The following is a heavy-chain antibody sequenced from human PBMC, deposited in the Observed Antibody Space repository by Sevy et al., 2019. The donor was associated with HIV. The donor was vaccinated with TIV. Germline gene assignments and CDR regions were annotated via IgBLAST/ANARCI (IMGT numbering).Heavy chain of an antibody. D-gene: IGHD5-18*01. CDR1: GYTFTGYY. CDR2: INPNSGGT. CDR3: ASDVDTAMVPDAFDI. Sequence: ASVKVSCKASGYTFTGYYTHWVRQAPGQGLEWMGWINPNSGGTNYAQKFQGRVTMTRDTSISTAYMELSRLRSDDTAVYYCASDVDTAMVPDAFDIWGQGTMVTVSS. V-gene: IGHV1-2*02. J-gene: IGHJ3*02.